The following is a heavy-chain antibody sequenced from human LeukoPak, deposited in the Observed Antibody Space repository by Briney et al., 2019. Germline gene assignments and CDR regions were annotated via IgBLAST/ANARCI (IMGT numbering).Heavy chain of an antibody. J-gene: IGHJ4*02. CDR2: IYYSGST. Sequence: SETLSLTCTVSGGSISSSNYYWGWIRQPPGKGLEWIGTIYYSGSTYYNPSLKSRITISVDTSKNQLSLKMGSVTAADTAVYYCARPTSKLGSFDYWGQGTLVTVSS. CDR3: ARPTSKLGSFDY. CDR1: GGSISSSNYY. D-gene: IGHD2/OR15-2a*01. V-gene: IGHV4-39*01.